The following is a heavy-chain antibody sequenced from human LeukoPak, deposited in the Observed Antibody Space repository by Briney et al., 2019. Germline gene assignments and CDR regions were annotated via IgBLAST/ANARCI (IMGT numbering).Heavy chain of an antibody. CDR3: ARPYCSGNKCYRLDY. Sequence: ASVKVSCKTSGYSFSSYGLYWVRQAPGQGLEWIGWFNGYNGNTMSTQKFQGRIIMTADTSANTGYMELTSLTSDDTAVYFCARPYCSGNKCYRLDYWGQGTLATVSS. CDR1: GYSFSSYG. V-gene: IGHV1-18*04. CDR2: FNGYNGNT. J-gene: IGHJ4*02. D-gene: IGHD2-2*01.